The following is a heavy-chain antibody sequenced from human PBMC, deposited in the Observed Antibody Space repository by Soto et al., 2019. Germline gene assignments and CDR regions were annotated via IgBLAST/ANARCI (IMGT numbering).Heavy chain of an antibody. Sequence: QLQVQESGPGLVKPSETLSLTCTVSGGSISTSSYHWAWIRQPPGKGLEWIASIYYSGSTYYNPSLKSRATISVDTSKNQFSLKLTSVTAADTAVYYCAREYGSSPTDWGQGTLVTVSS. CDR3: AREYGSSPTD. V-gene: IGHV4-39*02. CDR2: IYYSGST. CDR1: GGSISTSSYH. D-gene: IGHD1-26*01. J-gene: IGHJ4*02.